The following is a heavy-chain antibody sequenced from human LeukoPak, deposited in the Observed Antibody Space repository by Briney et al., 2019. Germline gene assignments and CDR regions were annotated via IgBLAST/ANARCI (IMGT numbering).Heavy chain of an antibody. CDR3: ATLSLIAAAGT. CDR2: IYYSGST. D-gene: IGHD6-13*01. CDR1: GGSISSSSYY. Sequence: SETLSLTCTVSGGSISSSSYYWGWIRQPPGKGLEWIGSIYYSGSTHYNPSLKSRVTISVDTSKNQFSLKLSSVTAADTAVYYCATLSLIAAAGTWGQGTLVTVSS. V-gene: IGHV4-39*01. J-gene: IGHJ4*02.